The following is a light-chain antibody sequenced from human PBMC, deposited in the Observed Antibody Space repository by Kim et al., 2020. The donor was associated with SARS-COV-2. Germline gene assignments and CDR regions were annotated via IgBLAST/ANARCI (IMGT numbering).Light chain of an antibody. CDR1: QSVSSSY. J-gene: IGKJ5*01. CDR2: GPS. CDR3: QQYVRSPIT. V-gene: IGKV3-20*01. Sequence: SPGERATLSCRASQSVSSSYLAWYQQKPGQAPRLLIYGPSSRATGIPDRFSGSGSGTDFTLTISRLEPEDFAVYFCQQYVRSPITFGQGTRLEIK.